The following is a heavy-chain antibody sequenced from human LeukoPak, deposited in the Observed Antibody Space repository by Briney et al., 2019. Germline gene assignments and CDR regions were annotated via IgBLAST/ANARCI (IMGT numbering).Heavy chain of an antibody. V-gene: IGHV3-48*01. J-gene: IGHJ6*02. CDR3: WSGSSSYYYYGMNV. D-gene: IGHD6-6*01. Sequence: PGGSLRLSCAASGFTFSSYSMNWVRQAPGKGLEWVSYISSSSSTIYYADSVKGRFTISRDNAKNSLYLQMSSLRAEDTAVYYCWSGSSSYYYYGMNVWGQGTTVTVSS. CDR1: GFTFSSYS. CDR2: ISSSSSTI.